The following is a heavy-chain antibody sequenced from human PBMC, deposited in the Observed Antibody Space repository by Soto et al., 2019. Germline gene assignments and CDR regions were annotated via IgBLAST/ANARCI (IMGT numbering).Heavy chain of an antibody. J-gene: IGHJ4*02. D-gene: IGHD6-19*01. CDR3: ARYDVTQRLVLYSLY. Sequence: AAVKVSCKASGYTFTSYGISWVRQAPGQGLEWMGWISAYNGNTNYAQKLQGRVTMTTDTSTSTAYMELRSLRSDDTAVYYCARYDVTQRLVLYSLYRGEAARVTV. CDR1: GYTFTSYG. CDR2: ISAYNGNT. V-gene: IGHV1-18*01.